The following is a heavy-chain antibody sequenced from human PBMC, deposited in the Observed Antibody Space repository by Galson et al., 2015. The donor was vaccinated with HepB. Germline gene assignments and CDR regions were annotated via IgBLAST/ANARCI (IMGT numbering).Heavy chain of an antibody. CDR1: GYTLTELS. V-gene: IGHV1-24*01. J-gene: IGHJ5*02. Sequence: VKVSCKVSGYTLTELSMHWVRQAPGKGLEWMGGFDPEDGETIYAQKFQGRVTMTEDTSTDTAYMELSSLRSEDTAVYYCATRLRQWLVLRNNWFDPWGQGTLVTVSS. D-gene: IGHD6-19*01. CDR2: FDPEDGET. CDR3: ATRLRQWLVLRNNWFDP.